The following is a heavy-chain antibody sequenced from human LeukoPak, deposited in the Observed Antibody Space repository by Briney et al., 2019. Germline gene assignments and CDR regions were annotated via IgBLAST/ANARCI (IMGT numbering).Heavy chain of an antibody. V-gene: IGHV4-34*01. J-gene: IGHJ4*02. D-gene: IGHD3-10*01. CDR3: ARASYYGSGSYYSNYFDC. CDR1: GGSFSGYY. CDR2: INHSGST. Sequence: PSETLSLTCAVYGGSFSGYYWSWIRQPPGKGLEWIGEINHSGSTNYNPSLKSRVTISVDTSKNQFSLKLSSVTAADTAVYYCARASYYGSGSYYSNYFDCWGQGTLVTVSS.